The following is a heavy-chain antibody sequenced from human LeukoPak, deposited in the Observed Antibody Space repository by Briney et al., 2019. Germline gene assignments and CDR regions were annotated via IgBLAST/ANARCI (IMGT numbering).Heavy chain of an antibody. V-gene: IGHV1-3*01. J-gene: IGHJ3*02. D-gene: IGHD3-22*01. CDR3: ARARYDSSGYYFLAFDI. CDR1: GYTFSRYA. CDR2: TNAGNGKT. Sequence: ASVKVSCKASGYTFSRYAIHWVRQAPGQRLGWMGWTNAGNGKTKYSQKFQGRVTITSDTSASTAYMELSSLRSEDTAVYYCARARYDSSGYYFLAFDIWGQGTMVTVSS.